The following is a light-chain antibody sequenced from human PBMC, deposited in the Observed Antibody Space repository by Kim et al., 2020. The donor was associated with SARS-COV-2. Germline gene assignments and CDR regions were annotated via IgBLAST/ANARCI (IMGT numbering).Light chain of an antibody. CDR1: QDIRNN. V-gene: IGKV1-33*01. CDR2: DAS. J-gene: IGKJ2*01. CDR3: QQYSNLPHT. Sequence: SRSVGDRVTITCQASQDIRNNLNWYKQKPEKASTLLIYDASNVETGVPSRFSGSGSGTDFTFTISSLQPEDIETYYCQQYSNLPHTFGQGTKLEI.